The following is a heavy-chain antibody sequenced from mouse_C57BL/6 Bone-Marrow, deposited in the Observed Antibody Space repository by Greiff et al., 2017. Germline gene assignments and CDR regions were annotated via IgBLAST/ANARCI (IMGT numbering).Heavy chain of an antibody. J-gene: IGHJ1*03. CDR1: GFTFSSYA. Sequence: EVHLVESGGGLVKPGGSLKLSCAASGFTFSSYAMSWVRQTPEKRLEWVATISDGGSYTYYPDNVKGRFTISRDNAKNNLYLQMSHLKSEDTAMYYCARGLYYDYDGWYFDVWGTGTTVTVSS. CDR3: ARGLYYDYDGWYFDV. D-gene: IGHD2-4*01. CDR2: ISDGGSYT. V-gene: IGHV5-4*01.